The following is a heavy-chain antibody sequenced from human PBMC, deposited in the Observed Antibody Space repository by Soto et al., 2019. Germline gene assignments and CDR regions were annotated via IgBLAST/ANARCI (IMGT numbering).Heavy chain of an antibody. V-gene: IGHV1-69*01. Sequence: VQLVQSGAEVKKPGSSVKLSCKASGDTFNRYTISWVRQAPGQGLGWMGGIIPIFGTANYAQKFQGRVAIIADESTSAAYMELRSLRSEYTAVYYCALWGFRDGNNSKYNYSGMDVWGQGTTVTVSS. J-gene: IGHJ6*02. CDR2: IIPIFGTA. D-gene: IGHD1-1*01. CDR1: GDTFNRYT. CDR3: ALWGFRDGNNSKYNYSGMDV.